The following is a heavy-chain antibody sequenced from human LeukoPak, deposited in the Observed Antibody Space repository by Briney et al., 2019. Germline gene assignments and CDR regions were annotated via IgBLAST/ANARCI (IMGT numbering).Heavy chain of an antibody. CDR3: ARDPGYCSSTSCYAPPLGWFDP. Sequence: GASVKVSCKASGYTFTGYYMHWVRQAPGQGLEWMGWINPNSGGTNYAQKFQGRVTMTRDTSISTAYMELSRLRSDDTAVYYCARDPGYCSSTSCYAPPLGWFDPWGQGTLVTVSS. CDR2: INPNSGGT. J-gene: IGHJ5*02. D-gene: IGHD2-2*03. V-gene: IGHV1-2*02. CDR1: GYTFTGYY.